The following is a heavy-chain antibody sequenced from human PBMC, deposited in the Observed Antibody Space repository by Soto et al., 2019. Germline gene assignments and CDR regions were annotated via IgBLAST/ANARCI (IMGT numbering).Heavy chain of an antibody. CDR2: ISAYNGNT. Sequence: GASVKVSCKASGYTFTSYGISWVRQAPGQGLEWMGWISAYNGNTNYAQKLQGRVTMTTDTSTSTAYMELRSLRSDDTAVYYCARQPRGYYYYYMDVWGKGTTVTVSS. V-gene: IGHV1-18*01. J-gene: IGHJ6*03. D-gene: IGHD6-13*01. CDR3: ARQPRGYYYYYMDV. CDR1: GYTFTSYG.